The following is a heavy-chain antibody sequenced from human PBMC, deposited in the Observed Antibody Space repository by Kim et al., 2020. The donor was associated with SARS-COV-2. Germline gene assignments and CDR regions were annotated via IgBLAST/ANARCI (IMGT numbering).Heavy chain of an antibody. V-gene: IGHV1-18*01. Sequence: ASVKVSCKASGYTFTSYGISWVRQAPGQGLEWMGWISAYNGNTNYAQKLQGRVTMTTDTSTSTAYMELRSLRSDDTAVYYCARDNGPGWQQLVSEYDPWGQGTLVTVSS. CDR3: ARDNGPGWQQLVSEYDP. CDR2: ISAYNGNT. J-gene: IGHJ5*02. D-gene: IGHD6-13*01. CDR1: GYTFTSYG.